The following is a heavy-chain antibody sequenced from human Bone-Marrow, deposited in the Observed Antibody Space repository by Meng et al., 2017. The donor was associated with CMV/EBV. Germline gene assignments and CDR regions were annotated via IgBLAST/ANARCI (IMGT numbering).Heavy chain of an antibody. Sequence: SETLSLTCTVSGGSVSSGSYYWSWIRQPPGKGLEWIGYIYYSGSTNHNPSLKSRVTISVDTSKNQFSLKLSSVTAADTAVYYCARVEVPAAIRYWGQGTLVTVSS. CDR3: ARVEVPAAIRY. D-gene: IGHD2-2*02. J-gene: IGHJ4*02. CDR2: IYYSGST. V-gene: IGHV4-61*01. CDR1: GGSVSSGSYY.